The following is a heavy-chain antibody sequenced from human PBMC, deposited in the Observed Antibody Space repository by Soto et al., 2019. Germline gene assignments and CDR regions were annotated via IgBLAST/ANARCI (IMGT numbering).Heavy chain of an antibody. CDR1: GYTFTSYD. V-gene: IGHV1-8*01. J-gene: IGHJ4*02. CDR2: MNPNSGNT. D-gene: IGHD4-17*01. Sequence: QVQLVQSGAEVKKPGASVKVSCKASGYTFTSYDINWVRQATGQGLEWMGWMNPNSGNTGYAQKLQGRVTMTRNTSISTAYMELSSLRSGDTAVSYCARSTNDYGDRHWGQGHLVPVSS. CDR3: ARSTNDYGDRH.